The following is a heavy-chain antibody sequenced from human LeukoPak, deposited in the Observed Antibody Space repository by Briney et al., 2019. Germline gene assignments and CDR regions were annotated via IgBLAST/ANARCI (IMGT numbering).Heavy chain of an antibody. CDR1: GGSFSGYY. D-gene: IGHD3-10*01. CDR3: ARGGDYGSGRDWFDP. J-gene: IGHJ5*02. Sequence: PSETLSLTCAVYGGSFSGYYWSWIRQPPGKGLEWIGEINHSGSTNYNPSLKSRVTISVDTSKNQFSLKLSSVTAADTAVYYCARGGDYGSGRDWFDPWGQGTLVTVSS. V-gene: IGHV4-34*01. CDR2: INHSGST.